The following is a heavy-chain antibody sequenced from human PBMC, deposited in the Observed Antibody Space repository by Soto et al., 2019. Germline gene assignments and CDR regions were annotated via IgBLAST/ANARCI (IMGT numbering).Heavy chain of an antibody. CDR2: IIPIFGTA. D-gene: IGHD3-10*01. CDR1: GGTFSSYA. J-gene: IGHJ6*02. CDR3: ATSGVVRYYYYGMDV. Sequence: YSVKVSCKASGGTFSSYAISWVRQAPGQVLEWMGGIIPIFGTANYAQKFQGRVTITADESTSTAYMELSSLRSEDTAVYYCATSGVVRYYYYGMDVWGQGTTVTVS. V-gene: IGHV1-69*13.